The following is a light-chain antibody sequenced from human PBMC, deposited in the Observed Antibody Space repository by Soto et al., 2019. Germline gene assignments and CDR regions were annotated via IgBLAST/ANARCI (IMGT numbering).Light chain of an antibody. Sequence: QPLLTQSPSVSASLGASVRLTCTLSSGHSSNSIAWHQQQPEKGPRYLMKINSDGSHNKGDGIPDRFSGSSSGAERYLTISSLQSDDEADYYCQTWGTGIRVFGGGTKVTVL. CDR1: SGHSSNS. CDR2: INSDGSH. CDR3: QTWGTGIRV. V-gene: IGLV4-69*01. J-gene: IGLJ3*02.